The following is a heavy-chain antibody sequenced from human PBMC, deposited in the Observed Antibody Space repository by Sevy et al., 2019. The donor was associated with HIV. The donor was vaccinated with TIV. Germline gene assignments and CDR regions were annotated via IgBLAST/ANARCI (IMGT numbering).Heavy chain of an antibody. CDR3: ARVYYYVYSGPGY. J-gene: IGHJ4*02. CDR1: GYTFTNYY. CDR2: INPSGGST. Sequence: ASVKVSCKASGYTFTNYYIHWVRQAPGEGLEWMGVINPSGGSTSNAQKFQGRVAMTRDTSTSTVYMELSSLRSEDTAVYYCARVYYYVYSGPGYWGQGTLVTVSS. D-gene: IGHD3-22*01. V-gene: IGHV1-46*01.